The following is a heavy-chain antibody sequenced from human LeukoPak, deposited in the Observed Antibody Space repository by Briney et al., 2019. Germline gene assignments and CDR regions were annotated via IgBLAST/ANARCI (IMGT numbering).Heavy chain of an antibody. V-gene: IGHV4-59*01. Sequence: PSETPSLTCTVSGGSISSYYWSWIRQPPGKGLEWIGYIYYSGSTNYNPSLKSRVTISVDTSKNQFSLKLSSVTAADTAVYYCARDTIRGYSYDYMDVWGKGTTVTVSS. D-gene: IGHD5-18*01. CDR1: GGSISSYY. CDR2: IYYSGST. J-gene: IGHJ6*03. CDR3: ARDTIRGYSYDYMDV.